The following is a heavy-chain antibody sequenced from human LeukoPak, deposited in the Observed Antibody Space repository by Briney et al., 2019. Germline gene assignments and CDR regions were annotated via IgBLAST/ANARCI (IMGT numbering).Heavy chain of an antibody. CDR3: ARGVYIAAAQYGY. J-gene: IGHJ4*02. D-gene: IGHD6-13*01. CDR2: IYYSGTT. Sequence: PSETLSLTCTVAGGSISNYYWSWIRQPPGKGRGWNGYIYYSGTTNYNPSLKSRVTISVETSKNQFSLKLNSETAADTAVYYCARGVYIAAAQYGYWGQGTLATVSS. V-gene: IGHV4-59*01. CDR1: GGSISNYY.